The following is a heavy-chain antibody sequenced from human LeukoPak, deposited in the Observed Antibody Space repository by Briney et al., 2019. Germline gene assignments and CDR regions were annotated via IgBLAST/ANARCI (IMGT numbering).Heavy chain of an antibody. D-gene: IGHD3-10*01. CDR3: AASVSMVRGVITPFDY. Sequence: SETLSLTCSVSGDSISTYYWSWIRQSPGRGLEWFGYIAFSGSANYNPSLKSRITTSVDTSKNQFSLNMNSVTAADTAVYYCAASVSMVRGVITPFDYWGQGTLVTVSS. CDR2: IAFSGSA. V-gene: IGHV4-59*01. J-gene: IGHJ4*02. CDR1: GDSISTYY.